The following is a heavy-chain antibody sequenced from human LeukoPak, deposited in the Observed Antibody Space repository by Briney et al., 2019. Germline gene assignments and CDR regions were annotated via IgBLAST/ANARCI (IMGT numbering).Heavy chain of an antibody. Sequence: PSETLSLTCTVSGGSISSSNYYWGWIRQPPGKGLEWIGNIYYSGSTYYNPSFKSRLTISVDTSKNQFSLKLSSVTAADTAVYYCAREEYIAVAGTRWFDPWGQGTLVTVSS. CDR2: IYYSGST. CDR3: AREEYIAVAGTRWFDP. J-gene: IGHJ5*02. CDR1: GGSISSSNYY. V-gene: IGHV4-39*02. D-gene: IGHD6-19*01.